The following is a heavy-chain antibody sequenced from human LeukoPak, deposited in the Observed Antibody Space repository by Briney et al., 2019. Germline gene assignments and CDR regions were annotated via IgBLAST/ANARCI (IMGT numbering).Heavy chain of an antibody. CDR2: MNPNSGNT. Sequence: ASVKVSCKASGYTFTSYDTNWVRQATGQGLEWMGWMNPNSGNTGYAQKFQGRVTMTRNTSISTAYMELSSLRSEDTAVYYCARAFGIVVVTAIDYYGMDVWGQGTTVTVSS. J-gene: IGHJ6*02. CDR3: ARAFGIVVVTAIDYYGMDV. V-gene: IGHV1-8*01. CDR1: GYTFTSYD. D-gene: IGHD2-21*02.